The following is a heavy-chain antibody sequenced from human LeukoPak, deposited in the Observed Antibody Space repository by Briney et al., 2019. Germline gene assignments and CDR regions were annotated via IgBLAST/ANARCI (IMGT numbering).Heavy chain of an antibody. Sequence: SETLSLTCAVYGGSFSGYYWSWIRQPLGKGLEWIGEINHSGSTNYNPSLKSRVTISVDTSKNQFSLKLSSVTAADTAVYYCARFDPTNNYYYGMDVWGQGTTVTVSS. CDR3: ARFDPTNNYYYGMDV. CDR2: INHSGST. V-gene: IGHV4-34*01. CDR1: GGSFSGYY. D-gene: IGHD2-8*01. J-gene: IGHJ6*02.